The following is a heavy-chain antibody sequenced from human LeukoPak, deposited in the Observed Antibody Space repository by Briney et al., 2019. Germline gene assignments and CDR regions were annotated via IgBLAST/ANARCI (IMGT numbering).Heavy chain of an antibody. V-gene: IGHV3-30*04. J-gene: IGHJ6*03. Sequence: GGSLRLSCAASGFTFSNYAMHWVRQAPGKGLEWVAVISYDGSNKYYADSVKGRFSISRDSSKNILYLQMNSLRAEDTAVYYCAKDRCSNGVGCYYYYMDVWGKGTTVTISS. CDR3: AKDRCSNGVGCYYYYMDV. CDR1: GFTFSNYA. CDR2: ISYDGSNK. D-gene: IGHD2-8*01.